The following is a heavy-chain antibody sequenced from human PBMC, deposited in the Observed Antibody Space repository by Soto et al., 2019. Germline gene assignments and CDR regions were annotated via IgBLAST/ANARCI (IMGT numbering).Heavy chain of an antibody. CDR2: IWYDGSNK. CDR1: GFTFSSYG. V-gene: IGHV3-33*01. J-gene: IGHJ6*02. Sequence: GGSLRLSCAASGFTFSSYGMHWVRQAPGKGLGWVAVIWYDGSNKYYADSVKGRFTISRDNSKNTLYLQMNSLRAEDTAVYYCARDTFQLLKYYYGMDVWGQGTTVTVSS. CDR3: ARDTFQLLKYYYGMDV. D-gene: IGHD2-2*01.